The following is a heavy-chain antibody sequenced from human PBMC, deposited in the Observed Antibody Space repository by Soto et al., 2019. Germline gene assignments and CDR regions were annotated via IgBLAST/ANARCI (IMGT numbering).Heavy chain of an antibody. CDR1: GYTFTDYY. Sequence: ASVKVSCKASGYTFTDYYMHSVRQAPGQGLEWMGWINPNSGGTNYAQKFQGWVTMTRDTSISTAYMELSRLRSDDTAVYYCAISVVPAASYYYYYGMDVWGQGTTVTVSS. CDR2: INPNSGGT. J-gene: IGHJ6*02. D-gene: IGHD2-2*01. V-gene: IGHV1-2*04. CDR3: AISVVPAASYYYYYGMDV.